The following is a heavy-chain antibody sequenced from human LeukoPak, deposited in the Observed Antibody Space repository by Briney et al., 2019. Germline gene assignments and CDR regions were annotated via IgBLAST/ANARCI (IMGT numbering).Heavy chain of an antibody. CDR2: IYTSWST. Sequence: SQTLSLTCTVSTGSISSGSYYWSWIRQPAGKGLEWIGRIYTSWSTNYNPSLKSRVTISVDTSKNQFSLKLSSVTAADTAVYYCARGRLGLYCSSTSCLHFDYWGQGTLVTVSS. CDR1: TGSISSGSYY. J-gene: IGHJ4*02. V-gene: IGHV4-61*02. CDR3: ARGRLGLYCSSTSCLHFDY. D-gene: IGHD2-2*01.